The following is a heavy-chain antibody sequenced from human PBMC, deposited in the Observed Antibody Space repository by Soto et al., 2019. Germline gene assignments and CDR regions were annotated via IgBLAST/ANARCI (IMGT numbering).Heavy chain of an antibody. D-gene: IGHD6-13*01. V-gene: IGHV1-18*01. J-gene: IGHJ3*02. Sequence: GASVKVSCKAAGYTFTSYGISWVRQALGQGLEWMGWISAYNGNTNYPQKLQGRVTMTTDTSTSTAYMELRSLRSDDTAVYYCASLAAAGAYDAFDIWGQGTMVTVS. CDR2: ISAYNGNT. CDR3: ASLAAAGAYDAFDI. CDR1: GYTFTSYG.